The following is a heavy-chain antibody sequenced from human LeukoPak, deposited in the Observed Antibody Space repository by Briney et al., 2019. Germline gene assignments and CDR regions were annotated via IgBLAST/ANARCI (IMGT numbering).Heavy chain of an antibody. J-gene: IGHJ5*01. CDR1: NFTFSHYA. D-gene: IGHD3-16*01. Sequence: PGGSLRLSCEASNFTFSHYAMSWVRQTPGKGLEWVASISDIGSYIYYADSVKGRFTISRDNAKDSLYLQMNSLRAEDTAVYFCVRDFGGVAHNYFDSWGQGTLVSVSS. CDR3: VRDFGGVAHNYFDS. V-gene: IGHV3-21*04. CDR2: ISDIGSYI.